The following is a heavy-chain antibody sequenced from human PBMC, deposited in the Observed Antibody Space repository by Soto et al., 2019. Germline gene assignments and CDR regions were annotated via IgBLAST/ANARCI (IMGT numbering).Heavy chain of an antibody. Sequence: SETLSLTCAVYGGSFSGYYWSGIRQPPGKGLEWIGEINHSGRTNYNPSLKSRVTISVDTSKNQFSLKLSSVTPADTAVYYCARGRIFGEWLVWFGGPYYYGMDVWGQGTTVTVSS. CDR2: INHSGRT. CDR1: GGSFSGYY. CDR3: ARGRIFGEWLVWFGGPYYYGMDV. V-gene: IGHV4-34*01. J-gene: IGHJ6*02. D-gene: IGHD3-10*01.